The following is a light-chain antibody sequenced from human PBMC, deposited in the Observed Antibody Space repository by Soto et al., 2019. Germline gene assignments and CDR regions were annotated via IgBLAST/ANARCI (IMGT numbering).Light chain of an antibody. CDR2: QDS. Sequence: SYELTQPPSVSVSPGQTASITCSGDKLGDKYACWYQQKPGQSPVLVIYQDSKRPSGIPERFSGSNSGNTATLTISGTQAMDEADYDCQAWDSSVVFGGGTKLTV. J-gene: IGLJ2*01. V-gene: IGLV3-1*01. CDR1: KLGDKY. CDR3: QAWDSSVV.